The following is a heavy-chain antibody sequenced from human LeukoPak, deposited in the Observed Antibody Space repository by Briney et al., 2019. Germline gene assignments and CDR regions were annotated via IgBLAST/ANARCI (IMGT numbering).Heavy chain of an antibody. Sequence: SETLSLTCSVSSGSISSSSFHWVWIRQPPGKGLEWIGNIYYTGTTYYNPSLKSRVTISVHTSKKQFSLNLISVTAADTAVYYCARGTYISSSWYYFDLWDQGTLVTVSS. CDR3: ARGTYISSSWYYFDL. V-gene: IGHV4-39*01. J-gene: IGHJ4*02. D-gene: IGHD6-13*01. CDR1: SGSISSSSFH. CDR2: IYYTGTT.